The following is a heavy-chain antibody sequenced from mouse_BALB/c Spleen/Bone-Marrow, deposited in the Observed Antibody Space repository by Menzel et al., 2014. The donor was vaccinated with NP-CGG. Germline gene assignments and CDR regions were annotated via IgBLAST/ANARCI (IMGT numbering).Heavy chain of an antibody. CDR3: ARDYYGSSDY. D-gene: IGHD1-1*01. CDR2: INSNGGST. J-gene: IGHJ2*01. CDR1: GFTFSSYG. Sequence: DVMLVESGGGLVQPGVSLKLSCAASGFTFSSYGMSWVRQTPDKRLELVATINSNGGSTYYPDSVKGRFTISRDNAKNTLYLQMSSLKSEDTAMYYCARDYYGSSDYWGQGTTLPVTS. V-gene: IGHV5-6-3*01.